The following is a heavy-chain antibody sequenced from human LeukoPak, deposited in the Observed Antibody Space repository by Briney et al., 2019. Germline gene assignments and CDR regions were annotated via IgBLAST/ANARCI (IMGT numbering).Heavy chain of an antibody. Sequence: GGSLRLSCAASGFTFSSYWMSWVRQAPGKGLEWVANIKQDGSEKYYVDSVKGRFTISRDNAQNSLYLLMNSLRAEDTAVYYCAREGSGYGTYFDYWGQGTLVTVSS. CDR2: IKQDGSEK. V-gene: IGHV3-7*01. CDR3: AREGSGYGTYFDY. D-gene: IGHD5-12*01. J-gene: IGHJ4*02. CDR1: GFTFSSYW.